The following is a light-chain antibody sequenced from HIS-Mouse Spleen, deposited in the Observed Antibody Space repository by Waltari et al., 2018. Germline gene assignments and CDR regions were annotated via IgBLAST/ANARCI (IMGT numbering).Light chain of an antibody. CDR1: QSISSY. Sequence: DIQMTQSPSSLSASVGDRVTITCRASQSISSYLNWYQQKPGKAPKPLIYAASRLQSGVPSRFSGSGSWTDFTLTISSLQPEDFATYYCQQSYSTRPWTFGQGTKVEIK. CDR3: QQSYSTRPWT. CDR2: AAS. J-gene: IGKJ1*01. V-gene: IGKV1-39*01.